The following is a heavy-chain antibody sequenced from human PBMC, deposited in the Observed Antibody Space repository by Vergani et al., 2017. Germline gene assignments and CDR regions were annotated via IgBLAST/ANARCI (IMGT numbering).Heavy chain of an antibody. CDR2: FDPEDGET. V-gene: IGHV1-24*01. CDR3: ATDNPLGSGSSPWFDP. D-gene: IGHD3-10*01. CDR1: GYTFTGYY. Sequence: QVQLVQSGAEVKKPGASVKVSCKASGYTFTGYYMHWVRQAPGQGLEWMGGFDPEDGETIYAQKFQGRVTMTEDTSTDTAYMELSSLRSEDTAVYYCATDNPLGSGSSPWFDPWGQGTLVTVSS. J-gene: IGHJ5*02.